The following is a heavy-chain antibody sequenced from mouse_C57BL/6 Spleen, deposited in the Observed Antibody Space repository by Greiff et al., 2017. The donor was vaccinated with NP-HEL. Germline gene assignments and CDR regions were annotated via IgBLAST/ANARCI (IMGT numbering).Heavy chain of an antibody. CDR3: ARAYYGGWFAY. CDR1: GYSITSGYY. V-gene: IGHV3-6*01. CDR2: ISYDGSN. J-gene: IGHJ3*01. Sequence: ESGPGLVKPSQSLSLTCSVTGYSITSGYYWNWIRQFPGNKLEWMGYISYDGSNNYNPSLKNRISITRDTSKNQFFLKLNSVTTEDTATYYCARAYYGGWFAYWGQGTLVTVSA. D-gene: IGHD1-1*01.